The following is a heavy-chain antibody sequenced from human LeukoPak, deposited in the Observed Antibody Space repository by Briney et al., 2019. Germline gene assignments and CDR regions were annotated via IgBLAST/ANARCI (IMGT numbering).Heavy chain of an antibody. CDR1: GGSISSSSYY. J-gene: IGHJ4*02. Sequence: SETLSLTCTVSGGSISSSSYYWGWIRQPPGKGLGWIGSIDYSGSTYYNPSLKSRVTISVDTSKNQFSLKLSSVTAADTAVYYCATTRPDSGWYDYWGQGTLVTVSS. V-gene: IGHV4-39*01. D-gene: IGHD6-19*01. CDR2: IDYSGST. CDR3: ATTRPDSGWYDY.